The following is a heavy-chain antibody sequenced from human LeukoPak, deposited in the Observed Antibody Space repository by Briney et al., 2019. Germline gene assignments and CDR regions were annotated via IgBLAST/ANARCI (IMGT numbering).Heavy chain of an antibody. CDR2: IKTNSGVT. J-gene: IGHJ4*02. V-gene: IGHV1-2*02. D-gene: IGHD2-15*01. CDR3: ARAMGCSGSCYSGVDY. Sequence: ASVKLSCKASGFILTGHYIHWVRQAPGQGLEWMGWIKTNSGVTNYAQKFEGRVTMNRDTPISTAYLELSRLRTDETAVVYCARAMGCSGSCYSGVDYGGQGTLVTVPS. CDR1: GFILTGHY.